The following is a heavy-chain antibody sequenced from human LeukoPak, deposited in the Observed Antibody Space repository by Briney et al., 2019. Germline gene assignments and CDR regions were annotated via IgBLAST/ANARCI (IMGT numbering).Heavy chain of an antibody. Sequence: GRSLRLSCAASGFTFSHYGMHWVRQAPGKGLEWVSAISGSGGSTYYADSVKGRFTISRDNSKNTLYLQMNSLRAEDTAVYYCATRGPMAGYFDYWGQGTRSPSPQ. D-gene: IGHD5-24*01. CDR2: ISGSGGST. V-gene: IGHV3-23*01. J-gene: IGHJ4*02. CDR3: ATRGPMAGYFDY. CDR1: GFTFSHYG.